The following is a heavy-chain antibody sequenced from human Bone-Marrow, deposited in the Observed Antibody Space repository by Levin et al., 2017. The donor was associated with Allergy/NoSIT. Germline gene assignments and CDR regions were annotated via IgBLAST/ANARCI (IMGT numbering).Heavy chain of an antibody. Sequence: SETLSLTCAVYGGSFSGYYWSWIRQPPGKGLEWIGEINHSGSTNYNPSLKRRVTISVDTSKNQFSLKLSSVTAADTAVYYCARGSIFGVHHYYYMDVWGKGTTVTVSS. CDR3: ARGSIFGVHHYYYMDV. CDR2: INHSGST. V-gene: IGHV4-34*01. D-gene: IGHD3-3*01. CDR1: GGSFSGYY. J-gene: IGHJ6*03.